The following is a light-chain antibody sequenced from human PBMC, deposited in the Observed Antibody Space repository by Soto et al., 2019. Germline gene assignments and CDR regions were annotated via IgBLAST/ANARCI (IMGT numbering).Light chain of an antibody. V-gene: IGKV3-20*01. CDR3: QQYGGSTRP. Sequence: IVLTKSPGTLSLSPGERATLSCRASQSVTTQLAWYQQKPGQAPRLIIHGASSRATGVPDRITGSGSGTDFTLSISRLEPEDFAGYYCQQYGGSTRPFGQGTKVEIK. CDR1: QSVTTQ. J-gene: IGKJ1*01. CDR2: GAS.